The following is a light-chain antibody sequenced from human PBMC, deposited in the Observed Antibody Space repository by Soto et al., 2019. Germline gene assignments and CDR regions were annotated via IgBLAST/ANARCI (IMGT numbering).Light chain of an antibody. CDR2: KAS. CDR1: QTINSW. J-gene: IGKJ2*01. V-gene: IGKV1-5*03. Sequence: IPMTQSPSTLSTSVADRVTITCRASQTINSWLAWYQQKPGKAPKLLIYKASRLESGVPSRVSGSGSGTEYTLTSSRLQPDDYANYYGQQYNSRYTFGQGTKLEIK. CDR3: QQYNSRYT.